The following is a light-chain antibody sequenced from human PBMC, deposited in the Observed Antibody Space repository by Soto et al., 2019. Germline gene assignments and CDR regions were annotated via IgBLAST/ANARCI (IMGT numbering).Light chain of an antibody. J-gene: IGKJ2*01. Sequence: DIQMTQSPSTLSASVGDRVTITCRASQSISSWLAWYQQKPGKAPKLLIYKASSLESGVPSRFSGSGSGTAFTLTISSLQPDDFATYSCQQCDSYPYTFGQGTKLEIK. V-gene: IGKV1-5*03. CDR3: QQCDSYPYT. CDR1: QSISSW. CDR2: KAS.